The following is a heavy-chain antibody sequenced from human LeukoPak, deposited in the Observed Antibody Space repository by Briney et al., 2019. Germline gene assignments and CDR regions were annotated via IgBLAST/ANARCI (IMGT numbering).Heavy chain of an antibody. J-gene: IGHJ4*02. CDR1: GFTFSSCG. CDR2: ISYDGSNK. Sequence: PGGSLRLSCAASGFTFSSCGMHWVRQAPGKGLEWVAVISYDGSNKYYADSVKGRFTISRDNSKNTLYLQMNSLRAEDTAVYYCAKALSSGFDYWGQGTLVTVSS. D-gene: IGHD6-19*01. CDR3: AKALSSGFDY. V-gene: IGHV3-30*18.